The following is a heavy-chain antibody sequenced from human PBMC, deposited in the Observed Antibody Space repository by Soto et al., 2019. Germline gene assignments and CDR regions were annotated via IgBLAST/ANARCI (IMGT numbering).Heavy chain of an antibody. J-gene: IGHJ4*02. CDR3: AREILQSDGIDY. Sequence: EVQFVESGGGLVTPGGSLRLSCAASGFTFSTYSMKWVRQAPGKGLEWVSSISRSSSYTYYSDSVKGRFTISRDNAKNSLYLQMNSLRAEDTAVYYCAREILQSDGIDYWGQGTLVTVSS. D-gene: IGHD1-1*01. V-gene: IGHV3-21*01. CDR1: GFTFSTYS. CDR2: ISRSSSYT.